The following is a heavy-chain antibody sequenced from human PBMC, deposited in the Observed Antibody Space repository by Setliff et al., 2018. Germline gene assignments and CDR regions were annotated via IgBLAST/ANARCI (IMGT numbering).Heavy chain of an antibody. V-gene: IGHV1-69*10. CDR2: IIPILGIA. Sequence: SVKVSCKASGYTFTSYGFSWVRQAPGQGLEWMGGIIPILGIANYAQKFQGRVTITADKSTSTAYMELSSLRSEDTAVYYCARDSSYYYGSDYWGQGTLVTVSS. J-gene: IGHJ4*02. CDR3: ARDSSYYYGSDY. CDR1: GYTFTSYG. D-gene: IGHD3-10*01.